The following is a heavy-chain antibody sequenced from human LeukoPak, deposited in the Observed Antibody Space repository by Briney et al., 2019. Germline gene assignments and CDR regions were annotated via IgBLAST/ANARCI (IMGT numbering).Heavy chain of an antibody. CDR1: GFSFTNYW. CDR2: IYPGDSDT. CDR3: AGHSFDTVDAFDV. D-gene: IGHD2-2*02. J-gene: IGHJ3*01. Sequence: GESLKISCKASGFSFTNYWIGWVRQMPGKGLERMGIIYPGDSDTRYSPSFQGQVTISADKSSSTAYLQWRSLKASDTAMYYCAGHSFDTVDAFDVWGQGTIVIVSA. V-gene: IGHV5-51*01.